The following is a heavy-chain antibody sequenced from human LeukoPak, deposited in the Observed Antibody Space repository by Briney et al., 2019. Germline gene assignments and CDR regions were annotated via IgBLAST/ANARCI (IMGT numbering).Heavy chain of an antibody. CDR2: IYSGGST. Sequence: GGSLRLSCAASGFTFSSYAMSWVRQAPGKGLEWVSVIYSGGSTYYADSVKGRFTISRDNSKNTLYLQMNSLRAEDTAVYYCAREGSDGYNSYYFDYWGQGTLVTVSS. CDR1: GFTFSSYA. D-gene: IGHD5-24*01. J-gene: IGHJ4*02. CDR3: AREGSDGYNSYYFDY. V-gene: IGHV3-66*01.